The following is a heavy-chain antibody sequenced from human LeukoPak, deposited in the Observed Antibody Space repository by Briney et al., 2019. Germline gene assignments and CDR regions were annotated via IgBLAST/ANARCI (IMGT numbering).Heavy chain of an antibody. J-gene: IGHJ4*02. CDR1: GFTFSSYS. CDR3: ARGGRPKGYFDY. CDR2: ISSSSSYI. V-gene: IGHV3-21*01. Sequence: GRSLRLSCAASGFTFSSYSMNWVRQAPGKGLEWVSSISSSSSYIYYADSVKGRFTISRDNAKNSLYLQMNSLRAEDTAVYYCARGGRPKGYFDYWGQGTLVTVSS.